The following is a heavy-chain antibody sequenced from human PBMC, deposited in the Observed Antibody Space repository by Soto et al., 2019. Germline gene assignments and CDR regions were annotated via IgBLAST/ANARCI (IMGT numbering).Heavy chain of an antibody. Sequence: QVQLVESGGGVVQPGRSLRLSCAASGFTFSSYGMHWVRQAPGKGLEWVAVIWYDGSNKYYADSVKGRFTISRDNSKNTLYLQMNSLRAEDTAVYYRARSDGKKYGMDVWGQGTTVTVSS. CDR3: ARSDGKKYGMDV. CDR1: GFTFSSYG. CDR2: IWYDGSNK. J-gene: IGHJ6*02. V-gene: IGHV3-33*01. D-gene: IGHD4-17*01.